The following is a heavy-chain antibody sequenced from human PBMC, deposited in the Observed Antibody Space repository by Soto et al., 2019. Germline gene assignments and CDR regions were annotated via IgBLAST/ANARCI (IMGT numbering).Heavy chain of an antibody. V-gene: IGHV1-69*01. J-gene: IGHJ6*02. CDR1: RGTFAYYS. D-gene: IGHD2-2*01. Sequence: SKPSRGTFAYYSCRSLRQAPGQGHEWMGGIIPIFGTPDYAQNFQGRVTITADESTRTASMELSSLRSDDTAVYYCARERSVGYCITTTCPKPFYYHAMDVWGQGTTVTVSS. CDR3: ARERSVGYCITTTCPKPFYYHAMDV. CDR2: IIPIFGTP.